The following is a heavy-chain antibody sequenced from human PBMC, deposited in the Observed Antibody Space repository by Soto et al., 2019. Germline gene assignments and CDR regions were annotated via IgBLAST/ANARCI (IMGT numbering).Heavy chain of an antibody. CDR2: INNNGNT. J-gene: IGHJ6*02. Sequence: SETLSLTCTVSGGSISSGGYHWSWIRQPPGKGLEWIGYINNNGNTDYNPSLESRVTISVDTSRNQISLYLTSVTAADTAVYYCARLGGYCSSTSCYGYYGMDVWGQGTTVTVS. CDR3: ARLGGYCSSTSCYGYYGMDV. CDR1: GGSISSGGYH. D-gene: IGHD2-2*01. V-gene: IGHV4-61*08.